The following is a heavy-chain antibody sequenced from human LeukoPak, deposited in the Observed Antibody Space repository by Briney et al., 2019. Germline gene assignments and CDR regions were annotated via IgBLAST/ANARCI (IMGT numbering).Heavy chain of an antibody. CDR3: GSGDNWGEY. CDR1: GFTFSSYW. CDR2: INHSGST. Sequence: PGGSLRLSCAASGFTFSSYWMSWVRRAPGKGLEWIGEINHSGSTYYNPSLTSRVTISVDTSKNQFSLKLTSVTAADTAVYYCGSGDNWGEYWGQGTLVTVSS. J-gene: IGHJ4*02. D-gene: IGHD7-27*01. V-gene: IGHV4-34*08.